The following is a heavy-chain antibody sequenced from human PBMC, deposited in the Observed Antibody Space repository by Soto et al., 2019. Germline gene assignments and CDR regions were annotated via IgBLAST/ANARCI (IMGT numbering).Heavy chain of an antibody. CDR1: GFTVSSNY. J-gene: IGHJ4*01. V-gene: IGHV3-66*01. CDR2: IYSGGST. D-gene: IGHD3-3*02. CDR3: ARGPMQLAFFDY. Sequence: GGSLRLSCAASGFTVSSNYMNWVRQAPGKGLEWVSVIYSGGSTYYADSVKGRFTISTDNSKNTLYLQMNSLRAEDTAVYYRARGPMQLAFFDYGGQGTLVNVSS.